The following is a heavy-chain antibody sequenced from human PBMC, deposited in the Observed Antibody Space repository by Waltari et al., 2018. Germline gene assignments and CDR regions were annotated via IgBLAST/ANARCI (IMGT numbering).Heavy chain of an antibody. CDR3: ARGPGEFLPIDF. Sequence: EVQLVASGGGLFQPGGSLRLSCAASGFTVSTNYMSWVRQAPGKGLDWVSVIYSGGNTYSADSVKGRFTISRDNSKNTLYLQMNSLRAEDTAVYYCARGPGEFLPIDFWGQGTLVTVSS. CDR2: IYSGGNT. J-gene: IGHJ4*02. V-gene: IGHV3-53*01. D-gene: IGHD7-27*01. CDR1: GFTVSTNY.